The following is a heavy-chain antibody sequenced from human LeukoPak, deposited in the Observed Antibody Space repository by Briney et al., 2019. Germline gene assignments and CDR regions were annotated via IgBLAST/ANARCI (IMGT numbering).Heavy chain of an antibody. CDR2: ISWNSGSI. J-gene: IGHJ4*02. CDR1: GFTFDDYA. D-gene: IGHD3-10*01. V-gene: IGHV3-9*01. CDR3: AKDLGYYGSASPFDY. Sequence: PGGSLRLSCAASGFTFDDYAMHWVRQAPGKGLEWVSGISWNSGSIGYADSVKGRFTISRDNAKNSLYLQMNSLRAEDTAVYYCAKDLGYYGSASPFDYWGQGTLVTVSS.